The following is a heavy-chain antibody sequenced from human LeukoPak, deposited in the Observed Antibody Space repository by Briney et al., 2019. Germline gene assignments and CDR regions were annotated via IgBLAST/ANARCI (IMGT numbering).Heavy chain of an antibody. CDR1: GGSFSGYY. Sequence: PSETLSLTCAVYGGSFSGYYWSWIRQPPGKGLEWIGEINHSGSTNYNPSLKSRVTISVDTSKNQFSLKLSSVTAADTAVYYCARSPRGSSGYYWGYYYYGMDVWGQGTTVTVSS. CDR3: ARSPRGSSGYYWGYYYYGMDV. CDR2: INHSGST. J-gene: IGHJ6*02. V-gene: IGHV4-34*01. D-gene: IGHD3-22*01.